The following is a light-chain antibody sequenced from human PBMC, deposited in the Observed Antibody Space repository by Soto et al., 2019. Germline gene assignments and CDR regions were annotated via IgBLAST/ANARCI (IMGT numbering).Light chain of an antibody. CDR1: QSVSSN. CDR2: GAS. Sequence: NLSVSPVERSTLSYSSSQSVSSNLAWYQQKPGQAPKLLICGASTRATGIPSRFSGSGSGTEFTLTISSLQSEDFAVYYCQQYNNWPRGTFGQGTKVDIK. V-gene: IGKV3-15*01. CDR3: QQYNNWPRGT. J-gene: IGKJ1*01.